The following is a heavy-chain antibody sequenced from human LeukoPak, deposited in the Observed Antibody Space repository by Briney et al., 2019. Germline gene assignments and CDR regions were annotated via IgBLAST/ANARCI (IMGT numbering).Heavy chain of an antibody. CDR1: GFTFISYW. J-gene: IGHJ6*03. CDR2: IKQDGSEK. V-gene: IGHV3-7*04. CDR3: ARVDGRGVEFWGVLYYYYYMDV. Sequence: GGSLRLSCAASGFTFISYWMSWARQAPGKGLEGVANIKQDGSEKYYVDSVKGRFTISRDNAKNSLYLQMNSLRAEDTAVYYCARVDGRGVEFWGVLYYYYYMDVWGKGTTVTVSS. D-gene: IGHD3-16*01.